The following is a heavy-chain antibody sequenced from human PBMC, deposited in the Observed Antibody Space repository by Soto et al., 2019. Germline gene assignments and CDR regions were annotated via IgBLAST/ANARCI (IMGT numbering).Heavy chain of an antibody. D-gene: IGHD2-15*01. CDR3: ARGPWDMMLDYGMDV. V-gene: IGHV1-69*12. Sequence: QVQLVQSGAEVKKPGSSVKVSCKASGGSFNTYAISWVRQAPGQGLEWMGGIIPFFGKPNYAQRLLDRVTITADESTSTAYMELSSLRSDDTAVYYCARGPWDMMLDYGMDVWGQGTTVTVSS. CDR2: IIPFFGKP. CDR1: GGSFNTYA. J-gene: IGHJ6*02.